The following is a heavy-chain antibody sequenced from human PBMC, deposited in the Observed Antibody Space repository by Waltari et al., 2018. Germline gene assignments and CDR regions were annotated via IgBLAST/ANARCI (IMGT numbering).Heavy chain of an antibody. V-gene: IGHV3-53*01. J-gene: IGHJ6*02. CDR2: IYSGGST. CDR1: GFTVGSNS. Sequence: EVQLVESGGGLIQPGGSWGLSCAASGFTVGSNSMSWVRQAPGEGREGVSVIYSGGSTYYADSVKGRFTISRDNSKNTLYLQMNSLRAEDTAVYYCARDLRPGIAAAGRSYYYYGMDVWGQGTTVTVSS. CDR3: ARDLRPGIAAAGRSYYYYGMDV. D-gene: IGHD6-13*01.